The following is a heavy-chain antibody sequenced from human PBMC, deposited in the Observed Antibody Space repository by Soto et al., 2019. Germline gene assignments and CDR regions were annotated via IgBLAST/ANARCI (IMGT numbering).Heavy chain of an antibody. V-gene: IGHV1-69*04. Sequence: SVKVSCKASGGTFSSYTISWVRQAPGQGLEWMGRIIPILGIANYAQKFQGRVTITADKSTSTAYMELSSLRSEDTAVYYCARDISSSGWYVVDYWGQGTLVTVSS. CDR2: IIPILGIA. D-gene: IGHD6-19*01. CDR1: GGTFSSYT. CDR3: ARDISSSGWYVVDY. J-gene: IGHJ4*02.